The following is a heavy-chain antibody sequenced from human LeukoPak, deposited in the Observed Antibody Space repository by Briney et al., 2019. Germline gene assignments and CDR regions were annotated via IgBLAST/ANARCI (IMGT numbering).Heavy chain of an antibody. D-gene: IGHD3-9*01. V-gene: IGHV3-23*01. Sequence: PGGSLRLSCAASGFTFNSNAMSWVRQAPGKGLEWVSSISGRGTITYYADSVKGRFTISRDSPKNTLYLQMNSLRAEDTAVYYCAKDHYDFLTGYPPNDLDYWGQGTLVTVSS. CDR1: GFTFNSNA. J-gene: IGHJ4*02. CDR2: ISGRGTIT. CDR3: AKDHYDFLTGYPPNDLDY.